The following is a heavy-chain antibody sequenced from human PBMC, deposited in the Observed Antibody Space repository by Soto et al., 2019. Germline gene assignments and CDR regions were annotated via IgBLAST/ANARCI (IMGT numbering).Heavy chain of an antibody. D-gene: IGHD4-4*01. V-gene: IGHV1-46*01. CDR1: GYSFRSYF. J-gene: IGHJ4*02. CDR3: AREGGRTTVITPRFDH. Sequence: QVQLVQSGAEVKKPGASVKVSCKASGYSFRSYFIHWIRQGPGQGLEWMGIFNPSFGSSTYAQKFQGRVTFSSDTPTSTAYMDLSGLNTEDTAVYYCAREGGRTTVITPRFDHWGQGALVTVAS. CDR2: FNPSFGSS.